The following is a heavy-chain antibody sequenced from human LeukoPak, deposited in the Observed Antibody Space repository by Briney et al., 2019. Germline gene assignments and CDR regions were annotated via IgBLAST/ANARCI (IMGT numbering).Heavy chain of an antibody. Sequence: SETLSLTCTVSGGSISSSSYYWGWIRQPPGKGLEWIGSIYYSGSTYYNPSLKSRVTISVDTSKNQFSLNLSSVTAADTAVYYCARDRSLGEVENFDYWGQGILVTVSS. D-gene: IGHD1-26*01. J-gene: IGHJ4*02. V-gene: IGHV4-39*07. CDR1: GGSISSSSYY. CDR2: IYYSGST. CDR3: ARDRSLGEVENFDY.